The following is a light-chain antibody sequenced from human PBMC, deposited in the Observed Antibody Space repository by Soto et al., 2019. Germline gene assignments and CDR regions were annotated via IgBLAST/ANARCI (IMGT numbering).Light chain of an antibody. Sequence: QSALTQPASVSGSPGLSITISCTGTSSDVGAYNFVSWYQQHPDKAPKLMIFDVSNRPSGVSNRFSGSKSGNTASLTISGLQSEDGAEYYCSSYTTSNYVFGTGTKVTVL. V-gene: IGLV2-14*03. CDR3: SSYTTSNYV. CDR1: SSDVGAYNF. CDR2: DVS. J-gene: IGLJ1*01.